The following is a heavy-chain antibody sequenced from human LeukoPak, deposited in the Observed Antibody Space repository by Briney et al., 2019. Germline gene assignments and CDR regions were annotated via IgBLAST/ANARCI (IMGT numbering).Heavy chain of an antibody. CDR3: ARDTVLWFGELPSSFDY. V-gene: IGHV1-2*06. D-gene: IGHD3-10*01. CDR2: INPNSGGT. Sequence: GASVKVSCKASGYTFTGYYMHWVRQAPGQGLEWMGRINPNSGGTNYAQKFQGRVTMTRDMPISTAYMELSRLRSDDTAVYYCARDTVLWFGELPSSFDYWGQGTLVTVSS. J-gene: IGHJ4*02. CDR1: GYTFTGYY.